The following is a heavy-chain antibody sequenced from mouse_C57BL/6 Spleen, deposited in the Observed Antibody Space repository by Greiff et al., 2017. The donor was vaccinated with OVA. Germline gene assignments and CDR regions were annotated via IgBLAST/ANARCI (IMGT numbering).Heavy chain of an antibody. CDR3: VRQTLGYAMDY. D-gene: IGHD3-3*01. CDR1: GFSFNTYA. Sequence: EVQGVESGGGLVQPKGSLKLSCAASGFSFNTYAMNWVRQAPGKGLEWVARIRSKSNNYATYYADSVKDRFTISRDDSESMLYLQMNNLKTEDTAMYYCVRQTLGYAMDYWGQGTSVTVSS. CDR2: IRSKSNNYAT. V-gene: IGHV10-1*01. J-gene: IGHJ4*01.